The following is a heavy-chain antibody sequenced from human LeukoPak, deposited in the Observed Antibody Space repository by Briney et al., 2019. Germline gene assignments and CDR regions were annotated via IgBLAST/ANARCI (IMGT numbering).Heavy chain of an antibody. V-gene: IGHV1-18*01. D-gene: IGHD3-22*01. CDR1: GYTFTSYG. CDR2: ISAYNGNT. CDR3: ARAFIVVVPEGFDY. J-gene: IGHJ4*02. Sequence: ASVKVSCKASGYTFTSYGISWVRQAPGQGLEWMGWISAYNGNTNYAQKLQGRVTMTTDTSTSTAYMELRSLRSDDTAVYYCARAFIVVVPEGFDYWGQGTLVTVSS.